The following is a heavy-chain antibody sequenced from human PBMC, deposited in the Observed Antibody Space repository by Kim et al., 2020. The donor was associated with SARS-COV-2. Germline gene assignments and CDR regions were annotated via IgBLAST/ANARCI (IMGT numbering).Heavy chain of an antibody. CDR2: IWYDGGYK. Sequence: GGSLRLSCAASGFIFRSYGMHWVRQAPGKGLEWVAVIWYDGGYKYYADSVKGRFTISRDNSKNTLFLQMNSLTAEDTAVYYCAKGGATDLSPYGMDVWCQGTTVTVSS. CDR3: AKGGATDLSPYGMDV. V-gene: IGHV3-33*06. CDR1: GFIFRSYG. J-gene: IGHJ6*02. D-gene: IGHD1-26*01.